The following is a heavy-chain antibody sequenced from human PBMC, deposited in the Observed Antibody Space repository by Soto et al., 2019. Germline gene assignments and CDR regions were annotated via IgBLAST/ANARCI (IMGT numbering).Heavy chain of an antibody. CDR2: IIPIFGTA. D-gene: IGHD3-9*01. Sequence: SVKVSCKASGGTFSSYAISWVRQAPGQGLEWMGGIIPIFGTANYAQKFQGRVTITADKSTSTAYMELSSLRSEDTAVYYCATGPGDIFTVSYSFDYWGQGALVTVSS. CDR1: GGTFSSYA. CDR3: ATGPGDIFTVSYSFDY. V-gene: IGHV1-69*06. J-gene: IGHJ4*02.